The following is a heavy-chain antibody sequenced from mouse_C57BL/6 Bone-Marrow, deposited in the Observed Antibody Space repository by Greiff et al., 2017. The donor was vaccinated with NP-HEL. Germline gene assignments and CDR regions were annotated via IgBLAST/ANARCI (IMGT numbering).Heavy chain of an antibody. CDR1: GYTFTSYW. CDR2: IYPGNSDT. V-gene: IGHV1-5*01. J-gene: IGHJ4*01. Sequence: EVQLQQSGTVLARPGASVKMSCKTSGYTFTSYWMHWVKQRPGQGLEWIGAIYPGNSDTSYNQKFKGKAKLTAVTSASTAYMELSSLTNEVSAVYYCTGYSNYGSAMDYWGQGTSVTVSS. CDR3: TGYSNYGSAMDY. D-gene: IGHD2-5*01.